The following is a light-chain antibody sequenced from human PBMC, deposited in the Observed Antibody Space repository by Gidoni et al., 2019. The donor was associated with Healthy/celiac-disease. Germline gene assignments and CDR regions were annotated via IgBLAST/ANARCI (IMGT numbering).Light chain of an antibody. J-gene: IGKJ4*01. V-gene: IGKV1-39*01. CDR1: QSISSY. CDR3: QQSYSTPRST. Sequence: DIQMTQSPSSLSASVGDRVTITCRASQSISSYLNWYQQKPGKAPKLLIYAASSLQSGVPSRFSGSGSGTDFTLTISSLQPEDFATYYCQQSYSTPRSTFXGXTKVXIK. CDR2: AAS.